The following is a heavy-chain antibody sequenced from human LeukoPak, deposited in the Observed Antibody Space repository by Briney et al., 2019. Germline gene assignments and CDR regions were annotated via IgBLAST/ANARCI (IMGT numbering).Heavy chain of an antibody. J-gene: IGHJ2*01. CDR3: ARGRNSSPLFDWYFDL. Sequence: ASVKVSCKASGYTFTSYGISWVRQAPGQGLEWMGRINPNSGGTNYAQKFQGWVTMTRDTSISTAYMELSRLRSDDTAVYYCARGRNSSPLFDWYFDLWGRGTLVTVSS. CDR2: INPNSGGT. V-gene: IGHV1-2*04. CDR1: GYTFTSYG. D-gene: IGHD6-19*01.